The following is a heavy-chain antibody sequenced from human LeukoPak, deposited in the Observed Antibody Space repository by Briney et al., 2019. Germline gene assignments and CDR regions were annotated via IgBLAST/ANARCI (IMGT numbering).Heavy chain of an antibody. CDR1: GGSISSYY. Sequence: PSETLSLTCTVSGGSISSYYWSWIRQPPGKGLEWIGYIYTSGGTNYNPSLKSRVTISVDTSKNQFSLKLSSVTAADTAVYYCARELPNCPYSSAQIDYWGQGTLVTVSS. D-gene: IGHD6-25*01. CDR3: ARELPNCPYSSAQIDY. CDR2: IYTSGGT. J-gene: IGHJ4*02. V-gene: IGHV4-4*08.